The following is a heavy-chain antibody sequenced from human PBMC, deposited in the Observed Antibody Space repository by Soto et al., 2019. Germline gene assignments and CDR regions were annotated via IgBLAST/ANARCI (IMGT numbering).Heavy chain of an antibody. CDR1: GGSFSGYY. V-gene: IGHV4-34*01. CDR3: AGGSRLVRVDY. D-gene: IGHD3-9*01. J-gene: IGHJ4*02. CDR2: INHSGST. Sequence: ASETLSVTCAVYGGSFSGYYWSWILQPPWKGLEWIGEINHSGSTNYNPSLKSRVTISVDTSKNQFSLKLSSVTAADTAVYYCAGGSRLVRVDYWGKGTLVTVS.